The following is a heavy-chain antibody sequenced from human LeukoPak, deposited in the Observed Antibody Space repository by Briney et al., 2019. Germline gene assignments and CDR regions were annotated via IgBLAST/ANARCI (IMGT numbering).Heavy chain of an antibody. V-gene: IGHV1-2*02. J-gene: IGHJ4*02. CDR3: ARDGDYGTGSYYRGCIDS. CDR1: GYSFTAFY. CDR2: IHPRRGDT. Sequence: ASVKVSCKTSGYSFTAFYIHWVRQAPGQGREWMGWIHPRRGDTNDQGRVTMNRDTSISTAYLDLSSLRSDDTAVYYCARDGDYGTGSYYRGCIDSWGQGTPVTVSP. D-gene: IGHD3-10*01.